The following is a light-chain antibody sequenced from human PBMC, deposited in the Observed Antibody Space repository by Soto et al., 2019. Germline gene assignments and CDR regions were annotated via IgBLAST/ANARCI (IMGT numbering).Light chain of an antibody. CDR2: KAS. V-gene: IGKV1-5*03. CDR3: QQYDSYSLT. J-gene: IGKJ4*01. Sequence: DIQMTQSPSTLSASVGDRVTITCRASQSISSWLAWYQQKPGKAPKLLIQKASTLESGVPSRFSSSGSGTEFTLTISSLQPDDFATYYCQQYDSYSLTFGGGTRVEIK. CDR1: QSISSW.